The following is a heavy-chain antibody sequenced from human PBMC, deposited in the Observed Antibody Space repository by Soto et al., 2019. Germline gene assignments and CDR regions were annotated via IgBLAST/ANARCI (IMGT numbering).Heavy chain of an antibody. CDR1: GFTFDDYA. J-gene: IGHJ4*02. CDR2: ISWNSGSI. V-gene: IGHV3-9*01. CDR3: AKDIRYSYGFDY. Sequence: EVQLVESGGGLVQPGRSLRLSCAASGFTFDDYAMHWVRQAPGKGLEWVSGISWNSGSIGYADSVKGRFTISRDNAKNSLYLQMNSLRAEDTALYYCAKDIRYSYGFDYWGQGTLFTVSA. D-gene: IGHD5-18*01.